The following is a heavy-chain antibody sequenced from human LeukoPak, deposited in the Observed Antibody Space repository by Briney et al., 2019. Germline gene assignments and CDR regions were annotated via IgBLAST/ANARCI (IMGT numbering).Heavy chain of an antibody. Sequence: GGSLRLSCAVSGITFSNYCMSWVRQAPGKGLEWVAGISDSGGSTNYADSVKGRFTISRDNPKNTLYLQMNSLRAEDTAVYFCARRGVVIRVILVGFHKEAFYFDSWGQGALVTVSS. D-gene: IGHD3-22*01. CDR1: GITFSNYC. CDR2: ISDSGGST. CDR3: ARRGVVIRVILVGFHKEAFYFDS. V-gene: IGHV3-23*01. J-gene: IGHJ4*02.